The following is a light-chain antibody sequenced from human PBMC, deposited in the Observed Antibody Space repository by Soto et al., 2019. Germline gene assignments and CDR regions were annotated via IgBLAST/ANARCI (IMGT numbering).Light chain of an antibody. V-gene: IGKV1-39*01. CDR1: QGIRND. CDR3: QQSYNIPRT. Sequence: TPSPSSLSTCVGDRVTLTCRASQGIRNDLGWYQQKPGKAPKLLIYAASSLQSGVPSRFSGSGSGTDFTLTISSLQPEDFATYYCQQSYNIPRTFGQGTRLEI. CDR2: AAS. J-gene: IGKJ5*01.